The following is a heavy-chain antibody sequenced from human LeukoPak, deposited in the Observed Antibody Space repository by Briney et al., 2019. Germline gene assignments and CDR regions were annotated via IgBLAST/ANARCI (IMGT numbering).Heavy chain of an antibody. CDR1: GGSISSYY. J-gene: IGHJ5*02. Sequence: PSETLSLTCTVSGGSISSYYWSWIRQPPGKGLEWIGYIYYSGSTNYNPSLKSRVTISVDTSKNQFSLKLSSVTAADTAVYYCARQGYSSSWYNWFDPWGQGTLVTVSS. CDR2: IYYSGST. D-gene: IGHD6-13*01. CDR3: ARQGYSSSWYNWFDP. V-gene: IGHV4-59*08.